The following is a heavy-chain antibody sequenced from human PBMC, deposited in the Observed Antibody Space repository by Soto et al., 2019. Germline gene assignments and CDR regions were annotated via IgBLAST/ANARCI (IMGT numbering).Heavy chain of an antibody. CDR2: INPNSGGT. Sequence: ASVKVSCKASGYTFTGYYMHWVRQAPGQGLEWLGWINPNSGGTNYAQKFQGWVTMTRDTSISTAYMELSRLRSDDTAVYYCARSDPYCSGGSCPYYYYMDAWGKGTTVTVSS. V-gene: IGHV1-2*04. CDR1: GYTFTGYY. CDR3: ARSDPYCSGGSCPYYYYMDA. D-gene: IGHD2-15*01. J-gene: IGHJ6*03.